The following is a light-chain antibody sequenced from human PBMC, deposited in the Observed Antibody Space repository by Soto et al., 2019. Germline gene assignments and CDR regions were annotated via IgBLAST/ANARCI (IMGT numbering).Light chain of an antibody. CDR1: QSVSSY. CDR3: QQRSTGPPDLT. J-gene: IGKJ4*01. Sequence: EIVLTQSPATLSLSPGERATLFCRASQSVSSYLAWYQQKPGQAPRLLIFDASNRATGIPARFSGSGSGTDFTLTISSLEPEDFAVYCCQQRSTGPPDLTFGGGTKVEIK. CDR2: DAS. V-gene: IGKV3-11*01.